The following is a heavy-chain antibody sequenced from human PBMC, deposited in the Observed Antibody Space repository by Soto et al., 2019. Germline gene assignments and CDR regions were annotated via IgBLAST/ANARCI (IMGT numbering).Heavy chain of an antibody. CDR2: IYWDDDK. Sequence: QITLKESGPTLVKPTQTLTLTCTFSGFSLSTSGVSVGWIRQPPGQALEWLALIYWDDDKRYSPSLKSRLTITKDTSKNQVVLRMTNMDPVDTATYYCAHSRCGGDCLQSYPSHYYYGMDVWGQGTTVTVSS. CDR1: GFSLSTSGVS. D-gene: IGHD2-21*02. J-gene: IGHJ6*02. CDR3: AHSRCGGDCLQSYPSHYYYGMDV. V-gene: IGHV2-5*02.